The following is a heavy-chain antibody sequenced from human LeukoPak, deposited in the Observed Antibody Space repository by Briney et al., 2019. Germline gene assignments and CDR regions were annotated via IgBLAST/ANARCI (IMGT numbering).Heavy chain of an antibody. CDR3: ARSDGSYYFDY. CDR1: GGSISSYY. J-gene: IGHJ4*02. V-gene: IGHV4-59*08. Sequence: SETLSLTCTVSGGSISSYYWSWIWQPPGKGLEWIGYIYYSGSTNYNPSLKSRVTISVDTSKNQFSLKLSSVTAADTAVYYCARSDGSYYFDYWGQGTLVTVSS. CDR2: IYYSGST. D-gene: IGHD1-26*01.